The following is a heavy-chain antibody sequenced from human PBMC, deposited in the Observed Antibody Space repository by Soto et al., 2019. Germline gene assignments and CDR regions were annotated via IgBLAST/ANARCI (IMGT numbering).Heavy chain of an antibody. D-gene: IGHD3-10*01. CDR3: AKVATIGSHYYGSGSYYIG. CDR2: ISGSGGST. CDR1: GFTFSSYA. Sequence: EVQLLESGGGLVQPGGSLRLSCAASGFTFSSYAMSWVRQAPGKGLEWVSAISGSGGSTYYADSVKGRFTISRDNSKNPLYLQMNSLRAEDTAVYYCAKVATIGSHYYGSGSYYIGWGQGTLVTVSS. V-gene: IGHV3-23*01. J-gene: IGHJ4*02.